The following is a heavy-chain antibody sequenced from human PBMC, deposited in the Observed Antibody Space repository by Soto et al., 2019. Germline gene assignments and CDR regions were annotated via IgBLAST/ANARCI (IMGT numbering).Heavy chain of an antibody. V-gene: IGHV3-23*01. CDR3: AKDADEYSSLINWFDH. J-gene: IGHJ5*02. CDR1: GFTFSSYA. Sequence: EVQLLESGGGLVQPGGSLRLSCAASGFTFSSYAMSWVGQAPGKGLEWVSAISGSGGSTYYADSEKGRFTISRDNSKNTLYLQMNSLRAEDTAVYYCAKDADEYSSLINWFDHWGQGTLVTVSS. CDR2: ISGSGGST. D-gene: IGHD6-6*01.